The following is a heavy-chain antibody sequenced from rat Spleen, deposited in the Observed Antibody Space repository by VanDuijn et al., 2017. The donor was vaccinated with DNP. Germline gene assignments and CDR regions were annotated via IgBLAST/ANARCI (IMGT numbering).Heavy chain of an antibody. V-gene: IGHV2-6*01. Sequence: QVQLKESGPGLVQPSQTLSLTCTVSGFSLTSYTVSWFRQPPGKGLEWIASMSSGGSTYYNSGFKSRLRISRDTSKSQVFLKMNSLQTEDTAMYFCARYYGYNYYAMDAWGQGTSVTVSS. D-gene: IGHD1-9*01. J-gene: IGHJ4*01. CDR3: ARYYGYNYYAMDA. CDR2: MSSGGST. CDR1: GFSLTSYT.